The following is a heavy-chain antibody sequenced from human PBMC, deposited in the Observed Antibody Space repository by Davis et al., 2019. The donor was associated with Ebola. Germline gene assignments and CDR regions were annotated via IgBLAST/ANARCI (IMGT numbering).Heavy chain of an antibody. CDR3: AREADCSSTSCYGYYYYMDV. J-gene: IGHJ6*03. CDR2: ISAYNGNT. Sequence: KVSCKASGYTFTSYGISWVRQAPGQGLEWMGWISAYNGNTNYAQKLQGRVTMTTDTSTSTVYMELSSLRSEDTAVYYCAREADCSSTSCYGYYYYMDVWGKGTTVTVSS. CDR1: GYTFTSYG. D-gene: IGHD2-2*01. V-gene: IGHV1-18*04.